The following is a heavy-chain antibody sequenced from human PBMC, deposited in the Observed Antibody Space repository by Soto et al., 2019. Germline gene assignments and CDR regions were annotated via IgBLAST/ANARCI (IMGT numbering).Heavy chain of an antibody. CDR3: TRDQIPFYGNWFDP. CDR1: GFTFSNAW. V-gene: IGHV3-15*07. D-gene: IGHD3-10*01. Sequence: EVQLVESGGGLVKPGGSLRLSCAASGFTFSNAWMNLVRQAPGNGLEWVGRIKSKTDGGTTDYAAPVKGRFTISRDDAKNTLYLQMNSMKTEDTAVDYCTRDQIPFYGNWFDPWGQGTLVTVSS. J-gene: IGHJ5*02. CDR2: IKSKTDGGTT.